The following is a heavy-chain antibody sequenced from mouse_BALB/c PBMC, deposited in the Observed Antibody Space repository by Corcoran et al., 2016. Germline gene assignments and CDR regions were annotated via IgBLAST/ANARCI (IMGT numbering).Heavy chain of an antibody. CDR1: GFSLSTSGLC. Sequence: QVTLKESGPGILQPSQTLSLTCSFSGFSLSTSGLCVSWIRQPSGKGLEWLAHIYWDDDKSYNPSLKSRLTIYKDTSRNQVFLKITSVDTADTATYYCARRNYDYDGYFDYWGQGTTLTVSS. CDR3: ARRNYDYDGYFDY. CDR2: IYWDDDK. V-gene: IGHV8-12*01. D-gene: IGHD2-4*01. J-gene: IGHJ2*01.